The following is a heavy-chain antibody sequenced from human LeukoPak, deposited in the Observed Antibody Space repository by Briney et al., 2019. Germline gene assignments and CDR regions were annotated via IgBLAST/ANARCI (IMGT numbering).Heavy chain of an antibody. D-gene: IGHD3-10*01. J-gene: IGHJ4*02. CDR2: ISGSGGST. Sequence: GGSLRLSCAASGFTFSSYAMSWARQAPGKGLEWVSAISGSGGSTYYADSVKGRFTISRDNSKNTLYLQMNSLRAEDTAVYYCAKSGSMVRGAIDYWGQGTLVTVSS. V-gene: IGHV3-23*01. CDR1: GFTFSSYA. CDR3: AKSGSMVRGAIDY.